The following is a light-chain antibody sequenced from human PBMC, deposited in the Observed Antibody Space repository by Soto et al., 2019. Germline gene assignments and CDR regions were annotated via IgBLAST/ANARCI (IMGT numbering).Light chain of an antibody. CDR1: QSVSSNY. J-gene: IGKJ5*01. CDR3: QQYDNSPIT. CDR2: GAS. Sequence: DIVLTQSPGPLSLSPGERATLSCKASQSVSSNYLAWYQQKPGQAPRLIIYGASSRATGIPDRFSGTGSETDFTLTISRLEPEDVAVYYCQQYDNSPITFGQGTRLEIK. V-gene: IGKV3-20*01.